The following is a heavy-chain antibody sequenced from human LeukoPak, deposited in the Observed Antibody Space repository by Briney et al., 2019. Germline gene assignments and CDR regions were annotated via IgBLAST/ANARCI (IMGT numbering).Heavy chain of an antibody. Sequence: SETLSLTCTVSGGSISSYYWSWIRQPAGKGLEWIGRIYTSGSTNYNPSLKSRVTMSVDTSKNQFSLKLSPVTAADTAVYYCARDPRKRGDFDYWGQGTLVTVSS. CDR2: IYTSGST. D-gene: IGHD3-10*01. CDR1: GGSISSYY. J-gene: IGHJ4*02. V-gene: IGHV4-4*07. CDR3: ARDPRKRGDFDY.